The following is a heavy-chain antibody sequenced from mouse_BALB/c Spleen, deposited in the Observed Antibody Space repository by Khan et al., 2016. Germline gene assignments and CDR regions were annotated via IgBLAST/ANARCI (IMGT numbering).Heavy chain of an antibody. Sequence: VQLQQSGAELVKPGASVKLSCTVSGFNIKDTYMHWVNQRPEQGLEWIGRIDPANGNTKYDPRFQDKATITADTSSNTAYLQLSSLTSEDTDFYYCSRGVYDYEFAYWGQGTLVTVSA. D-gene: IGHD2-4*01. V-gene: IGHV14-3*02. CDR1: GFNIKDTY. J-gene: IGHJ3*01. CDR2: IDPANGNT. CDR3: SRGVYDYEFAY.